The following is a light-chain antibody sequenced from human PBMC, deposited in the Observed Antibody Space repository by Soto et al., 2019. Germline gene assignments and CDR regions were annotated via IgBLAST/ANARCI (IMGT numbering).Light chain of an antibody. CDR1: QGISSY. J-gene: IGKJ2*01. CDR2: AAS. V-gene: IGKV1-8*01. CDR3: QQYYSYPRI. Sequence: AIRMTQSPSSFSASTGDRVTITCRASQGISSYLAWYQQKPGKAPKLLIYAASTLQSGVPSRFSGSGSWTDFTLTISCLQSENFAIYYCQQYYSYPRIFGQGTKLEIK.